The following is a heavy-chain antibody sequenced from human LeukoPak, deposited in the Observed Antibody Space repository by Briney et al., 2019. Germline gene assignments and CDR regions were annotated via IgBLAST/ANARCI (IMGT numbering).Heavy chain of an antibody. D-gene: IGHD1-14*01. CDR1: GFTFSTYW. CDR2: INSDGSST. V-gene: IGHV3-74*01. CDR3: ARDWRGGSRNYYYYYMDV. J-gene: IGHJ6*03. Sequence: PGGSLRLSCAASGFTFSTYWMHWVRKAPGKGLVWVSRINSDGSSTTYAACVKGRFTISRDNAKNTLYLQMNSLRAEDTAVYYCARDWRGGSRNYYYYYMDVWGKGTTVTVSS.